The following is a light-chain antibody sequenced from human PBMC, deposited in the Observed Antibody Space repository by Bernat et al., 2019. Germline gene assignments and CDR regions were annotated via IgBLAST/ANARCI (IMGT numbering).Light chain of an antibody. J-gene: IGKJ1*01. V-gene: IGKV3D-20*02. CDR3: QQRSNWPPWT. Sequence: EIVLTQSPATLSLSPGERATLSCRASQSVSSSKLAWYQQKPGQAPRVLMYDTSSRATGIPARFSGSGSGTDFTLTISSLEPEDFAVYYCQQRSNWPPWTFGQGTKVEIK. CDR2: DTS. CDR1: QSVSSSK.